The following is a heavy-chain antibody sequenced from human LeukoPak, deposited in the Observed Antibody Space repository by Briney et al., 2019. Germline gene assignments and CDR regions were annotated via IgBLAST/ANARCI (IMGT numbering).Heavy chain of an antibody. V-gene: IGHV1-3*01. Sequence: AASVTVSCMASGYILTSYAMHCVRQPAGQRLEWMGWINASNGNTKYSQTFQDRPTINRDTSASTAYMDLTNLRSKDTALYYCARAQRGGYCSGGSCYKDWFDPWGQGTPVTVSS. CDR3: ARAQRGGYCSGGSCYKDWFDP. CDR1: GYILTSYA. D-gene: IGHD2-15*01. CDR2: INASNGNT. J-gene: IGHJ5*02.